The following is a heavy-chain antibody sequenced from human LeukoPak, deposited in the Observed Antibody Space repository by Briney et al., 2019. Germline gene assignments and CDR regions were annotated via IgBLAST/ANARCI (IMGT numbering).Heavy chain of an antibody. D-gene: IGHD3-10*01. Sequence: SVKVSCKASGGTCSTYAISWVRQAPGQGLEWMGGIIPIFGTANYAQKFQGRVTITADESTSTAYMELSSLRSEDTAVYYCARDRGSWAEGPFDPWGQGTLVTLSS. CDR2: IIPIFGTA. J-gene: IGHJ5*02. V-gene: IGHV1-69*13. CDR1: GGTCSTYA. CDR3: ARDRGSWAEGPFDP.